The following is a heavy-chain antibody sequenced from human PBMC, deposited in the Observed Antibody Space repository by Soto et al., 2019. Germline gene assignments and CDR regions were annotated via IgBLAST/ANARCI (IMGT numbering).Heavy chain of an antibody. Sequence: ASVKVSCKASGYTFTNHGISWVRQAPGQGLEWMGWISAYSDNTNYAQKLQGRVTMTTDTSTSTAYMELRSLRFDDTAIYYCARDTPRGGNSYFDYWGQGTLVTVSS. V-gene: IGHV1-18*01. CDR3: ARDTPRGGNSYFDY. CDR2: ISAYSDNT. J-gene: IGHJ4*02. D-gene: IGHD2-21*01. CDR1: GYTFTNHG.